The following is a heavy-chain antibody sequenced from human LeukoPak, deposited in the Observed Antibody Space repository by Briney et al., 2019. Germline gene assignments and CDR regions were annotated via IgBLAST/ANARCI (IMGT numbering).Heavy chain of an antibody. CDR3: ARDLYNWNSNWFDP. V-gene: IGHV4-4*07. D-gene: IGHD1-7*01. J-gene: IGHJ5*02. CDR2: IYTSGST. CDR1: GGSISSYY. Sequence: SETLSLTCTVSGGSISSYYWSWIRQPAGKGLEWIGRIYTSGSTNYNPSLKSRVTMSVDTSKNQFSLKLSSVTAADTAVNYCARDLYNWNSNWFDPWGQGTLVTVSS.